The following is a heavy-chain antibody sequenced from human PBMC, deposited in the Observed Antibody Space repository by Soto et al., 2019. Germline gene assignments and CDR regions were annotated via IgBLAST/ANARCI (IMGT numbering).Heavy chain of an antibody. Sequence: GGSLRLSCAASGFTFSSYAMSWVRQAPGRGLEWVSAISGSGGSTYYADSVKGRFTISRDNSKNTLYLQMNSLRAEDTAVYYCAKEHTNYGDLRGFDYWGQGTLVTVSS. V-gene: IGHV3-23*01. CDR1: GFTFSSYA. CDR3: AKEHTNYGDLRGFDY. D-gene: IGHD4-17*01. CDR2: ISGSGGST. J-gene: IGHJ4*02.